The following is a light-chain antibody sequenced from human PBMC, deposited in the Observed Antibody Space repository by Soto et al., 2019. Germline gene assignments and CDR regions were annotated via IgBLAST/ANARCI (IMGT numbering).Light chain of an antibody. J-gene: IGKJ3*01. Sequence: EIVVTQSPGILSVSPGDRATLSCRASQSVSTNLAWYQQKPGQAPTLLIYAASTRATGIPARFTGSGSGTDFTLTIRSLQDADFAVYYFQVYIKWPLFTFGPGTRVDIK. CDR2: AAS. V-gene: IGKV3-15*01. CDR1: QSVSTN. CDR3: QVYIKWPLFT.